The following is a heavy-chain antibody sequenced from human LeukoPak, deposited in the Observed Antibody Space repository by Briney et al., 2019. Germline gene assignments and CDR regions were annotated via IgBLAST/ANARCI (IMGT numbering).Heavy chain of an antibody. CDR1: GFTFSSYG. V-gene: IGHV3-33*01. Sequence: GGSLRLSCAASGFTFSSYGMHWVRQAPGKGLEWVAVIWYDGSNKYYADSVKGRFTISRDNAKNSLYLQMNSLRAEDTAVYYCARDGTPMIVVVTEIDYWGQGTLVTVSS. D-gene: IGHD3-22*01. J-gene: IGHJ4*02. CDR3: ARDGTPMIVVVTEIDY. CDR2: IWYDGSNK.